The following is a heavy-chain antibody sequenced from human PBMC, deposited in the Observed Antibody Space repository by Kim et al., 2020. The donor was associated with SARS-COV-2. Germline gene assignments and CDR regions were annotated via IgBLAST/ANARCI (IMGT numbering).Heavy chain of an antibody. CDR1: SGSISSGNYY. Sequence: SETLSLTCTVSSGSISSGNYYWNWIRQPAWKGLEWIGRSYINGNTNYNPSLQGRVTMSLDTSKNHFSLRLTSVTAADTAVYYCARGRYSSTWDAYFYYGLDVWGQGTTVTVSS. J-gene: IGHJ6*02. CDR2: SYINGNT. CDR3: ARGRYSSTWDAYFYYGLDV. V-gene: IGHV4-61*02. D-gene: IGHD6-13*01.